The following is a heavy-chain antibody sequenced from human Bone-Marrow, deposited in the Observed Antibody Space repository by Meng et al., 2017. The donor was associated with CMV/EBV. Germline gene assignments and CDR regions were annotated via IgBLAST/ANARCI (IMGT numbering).Heavy chain of an antibody. CDR1: GGTFSSYA. CDR3: ARDSPGSQAAAGLTDYGMDV. V-gene: IGHV1-69*10. J-gene: IGHJ6*02. D-gene: IGHD6-13*01. CDR2: IIPILGIA. Sequence: SVKVSCKASGGTFSSYAISWVRQATGQGLEWMGGIIPILGIANYAQKFQGRVTITADKSTSTAYMELSSLRSEDTAVYYCARDSPGSQAAAGLTDYGMDVWGQGTTVTVSS.